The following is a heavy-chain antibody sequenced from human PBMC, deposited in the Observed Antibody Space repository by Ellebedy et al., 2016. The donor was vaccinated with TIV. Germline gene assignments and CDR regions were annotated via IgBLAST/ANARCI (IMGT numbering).Heavy chain of an antibody. Sequence: GESLKISCAASGFTFSRFGMQWFRQAPGKGLEWVAVISHDGSVQYYADSVKGRLTISRDDSKNTLSLQMSSLRSEDTAVYYCEKETTELTATTVYWGQGTLVTVSS. CDR1: GFTFSRFG. CDR2: ISHDGSVQ. V-gene: IGHV3-30*18. CDR3: EKETTELTATTVY. D-gene: IGHD1-1*01. J-gene: IGHJ4*02.